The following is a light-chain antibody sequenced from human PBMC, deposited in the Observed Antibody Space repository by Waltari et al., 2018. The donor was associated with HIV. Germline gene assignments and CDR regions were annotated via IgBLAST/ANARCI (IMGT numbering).Light chain of an antibody. J-gene: IGLJ2*01. V-gene: IGLV2-8*01. Sequence: QSALTQPPSASGPPGHSVTIYCHGPRRAIGRYAFVSWYQLHPDKAPKLILYEATKRPSGVPDRFSGSKSGNTASLTVSGLQTDDEADYYCSSYASNNTFVVFGGGTKLTVL. CDR1: RRAIGRYAF. CDR3: SSYASNNTFVV. CDR2: EAT.